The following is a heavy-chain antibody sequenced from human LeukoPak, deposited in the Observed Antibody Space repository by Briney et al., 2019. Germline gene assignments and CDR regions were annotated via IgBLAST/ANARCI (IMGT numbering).Heavy chain of an antibody. CDR1: GYTFTSYD. CDR3: AIRFSRGSGSAIDY. CDR2: MNPNSANT. J-gene: IGHJ4*02. Sequence: ASVKVSCKASGYTFTSYDINWVRQATGQGLEWMGWMNPNSANTGYAQNFQGKVTMTRNTSISTAYMELSSLRSEDTAVYYCAIRFSRGSGSAIDYWGQGTLVTVSS. V-gene: IGHV1-8*01. D-gene: IGHD3-10*01.